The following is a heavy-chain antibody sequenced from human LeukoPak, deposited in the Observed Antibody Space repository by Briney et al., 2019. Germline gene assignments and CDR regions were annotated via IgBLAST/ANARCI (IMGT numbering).Heavy chain of an antibody. CDR2: IKQDGTEK. D-gene: IGHD3-9*01. V-gene: IGHV3-7*01. J-gene: IGHJ4*02. CDR3: ARELTGFDY. CDR1: GFTLSNHW. Sequence: GGSLRLSCAASGFTLSNHWMIWVRQAPGKGLECVANIKQDGTEKYYLDSVKGRFTISRDNAKNSLYLQMNSLRAEDTAVFYCARELTGFDYWGQGTLVTVSS.